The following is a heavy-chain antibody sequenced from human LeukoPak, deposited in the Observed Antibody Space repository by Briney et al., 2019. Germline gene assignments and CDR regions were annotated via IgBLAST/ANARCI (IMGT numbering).Heavy chain of an antibody. V-gene: IGHV4-59*01. CDR1: GGSINNYY. CDR3: VRVAAAGTFFDY. D-gene: IGHD6-13*01. Sequence: PSETLSLTCTVSGGSINNYYWSWIRQPPGKGLEWIGYIYYSGITNYYPSLKSRVTISVDTSKNQFSLKLSSVTATDTALYYCVRVAAAGTFFDYWGPGTLVTVS. J-gene: IGHJ4*02. CDR2: IYYSGIT.